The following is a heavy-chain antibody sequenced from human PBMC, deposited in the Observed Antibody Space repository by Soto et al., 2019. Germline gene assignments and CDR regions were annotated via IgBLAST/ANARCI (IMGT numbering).Heavy chain of an antibody. CDR3: AGEGIAESGPNYYDF. V-gene: IGHV3-30-3*01. D-gene: IGHD6-13*01. J-gene: IGHJ4*02. CDR1: GFTFKHNA. CDR2: ISHDGSTK. Sequence: QVQLVESGGGVVQPGRSLTIFCTASGFTFKHNAMHWIRQAPAKGLEWVADISHDGSTKNYADSVKGRFTISRDNSKNALSLQMSALKGEDTGTYYCAGEGIAESGPNYYDFWGQGTLV.